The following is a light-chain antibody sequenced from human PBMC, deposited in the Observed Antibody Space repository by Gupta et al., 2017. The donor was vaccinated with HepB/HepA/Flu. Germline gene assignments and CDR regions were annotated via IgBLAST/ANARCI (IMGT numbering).Light chain of an antibody. Sequence: EIVLTQSPGSLSLSPGERATLSCRASQSVSSTYLAWYQQKPGQAPRLLIYGASSRATGIPDRFSGSWSGTDFTLTINILDPEDFAVYYCQQYGSSPFPFGPGTKVDFK. J-gene: IGKJ3*01. V-gene: IGKV3-20*01. CDR1: QSVSSTY. CDR3: QQYGSSPFP. CDR2: GAS.